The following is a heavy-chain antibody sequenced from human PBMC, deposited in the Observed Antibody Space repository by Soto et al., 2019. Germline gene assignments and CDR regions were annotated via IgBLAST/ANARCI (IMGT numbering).Heavy chain of an antibody. D-gene: IGHD2-15*01. CDR2: VRGDNGHT. J-gene: IGHJ5*02. CDR1: GYTFTTHG. Sequence: QVKLVQSGAEVKKPGASVKVSCKASGYTFTTHGISWVRQVTGQGLERMGWVRGDNGHTNYAQSLQGRVTMTTDTSTNTAYMELRSLRSDDMAVYYCARDLGYCRSGTCYWEWFDPWGQGTLVTVSS. V-gene: IGHV1-18*03. CDR3: ARDLGYCRSGTCYWEWFDP.